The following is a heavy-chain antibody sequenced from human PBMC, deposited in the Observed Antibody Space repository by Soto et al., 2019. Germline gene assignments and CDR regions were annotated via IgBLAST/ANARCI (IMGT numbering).Heavy chain of an antibody. Sequence: QVQLVESGGGVVQPGRSLRLSCAASGFTFSSYGMHWVRQAPGKGLAWVAVISYDGSNKYYADSVKGRFTISRDNSKNTLYLQMNSLRAEDTAVYYCAKGVSLGSDPTGLFDYWGQGTLVTVSS. CDR1: GFTFSSYG. CDR3: AKGVSLGSDPTGLFDY. J-gene: IGHJ4*02. V-gene: IGHV3-30*18. CDR2: ISYDGSNK. D-gene: IGHD5-12*01.